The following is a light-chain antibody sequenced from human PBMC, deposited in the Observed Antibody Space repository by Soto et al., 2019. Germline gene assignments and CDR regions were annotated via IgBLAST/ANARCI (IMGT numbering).Light chain of an antibody. Sequence: LVLTQSPSASASLGASVKLTCTLSSGHSSYAIAWHQQQPEKGPRYLMKLNSDGSHSKGAGIPDRFSGSSSGAERYLTISSLQSEDEADYYCQTWGTGSWVFGGGTKLTVL. CDR3: QTWGTGSWV. CDR2: LNSDGSH. J-gene: IGLJ3*02. CDR1: SGHSSYA. V-gene: IGLV4-69*01.